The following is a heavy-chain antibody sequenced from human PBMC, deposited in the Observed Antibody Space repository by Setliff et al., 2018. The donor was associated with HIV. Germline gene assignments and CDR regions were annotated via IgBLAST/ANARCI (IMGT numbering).Heavy chain of an antibody. V-gene: IGHV7-4-1*02. J-gene: IGHJ5*02. CDR2: INANTGNP. Sequence: ASVKVSCKASGYVFTTYVINWVRQAPGRGLELMGWINANTGNPRYAPGFTGRFVFSLDTSATTAHLQINGLKTDDTAVYYCARDYNYASGTYNWFDPWGQGTWSPSPQ. CDR3: ARDYNYASGTYNWFDP. CDR1: GYVFTTYV. D-gene: IGHD3-10*01.